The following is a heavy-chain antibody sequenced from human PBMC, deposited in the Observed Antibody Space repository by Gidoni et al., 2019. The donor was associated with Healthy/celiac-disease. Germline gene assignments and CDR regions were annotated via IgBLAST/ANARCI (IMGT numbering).Heavy chain of an antibody. V-gene: IGHV5-51*01. CDR2: IYPGDSDT. Sequence: EVQLVQSGAEVKKPGESLKLSCKGSGYSFTSYWIGWVRQMPGKGLECMGIIYPGDSDTRYSPSFQGQVTISADKSISTAYLQWSSLKASDTAMYYCAILGYCSSTSCQWGYFDYWGQGTLVTVSS. D-gene: IGHD2-2*01. CDR1: GYSFTSYW. CDR3: AILGYCSSTSCQWGYFDY. J-gene: IGHJ4*02.